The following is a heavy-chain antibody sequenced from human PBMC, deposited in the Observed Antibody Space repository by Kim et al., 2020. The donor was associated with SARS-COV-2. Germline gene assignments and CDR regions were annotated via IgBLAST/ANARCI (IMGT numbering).Heavy chain of an antibody. V-gene: IGHV3-30-3*01. Sequence: GGSLRLSCAASGFTFSSYAMHWVRQAPGKGLEWVAVISYDGSNKYYADSVKGRSTISRDNSKNTLYLQMNSLRAEDTAVYYCARDQGVTTGGFDYWGQGTLVTVSS. D-gene: IGHD4-17*01. CDR2: ISYDGSNK. CDR3: ARDQGVTTGGFDY. J-gene: IGHJ4*02. CDR1: GFTFSSYA.